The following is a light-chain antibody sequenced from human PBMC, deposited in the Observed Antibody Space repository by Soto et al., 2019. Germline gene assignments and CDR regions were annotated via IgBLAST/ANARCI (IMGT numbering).Light chain of an antibody. V-gene: IGKV3-11*01. Sequence: PGERATLSCRASPSVTNYLAWYQQKPGQPPRLLIYGAFNRAAGIPARFSGSGSGTDFTLTISSLEPEDFAVYYCQQRSNWITFGQGTRLEIK. J-gene: IGKJ5*01. CDR3: QQRSNWIT. CDR2: GAF. CDR1: PSVTNY.